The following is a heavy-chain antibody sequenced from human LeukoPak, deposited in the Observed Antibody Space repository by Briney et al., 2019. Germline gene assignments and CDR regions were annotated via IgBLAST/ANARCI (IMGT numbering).Heavy chain of an antibody. V-gene: IGHV4-28*05. CDR3: ARNAAGFEGGFDP. J-gene: IGHJ5*02. CDR1: GYPISSSNW. Sequence: SETLSLTCAVSGYPISSSNWWGWIRQPPGKGLEWIGYIYYSGSVYYNPSLKSRVTMSVDTSKNQFSMKMGSVTAVDTAVYYCARNAAGFEGGFDPWGQGTLVTVSS. CDR2: IYYSGSV. D-gene: IGHD1-26*01.